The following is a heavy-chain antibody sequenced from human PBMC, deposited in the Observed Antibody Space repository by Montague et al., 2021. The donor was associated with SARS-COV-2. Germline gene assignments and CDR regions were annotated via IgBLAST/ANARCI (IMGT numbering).Heavy chain of an antibody. D-gene: IGHD4/OR15-4a*01. CDR3: ATLTQSNGDF. CDR1: SDSINSYY. Sequence: SETLSLTCTVSSDSINSYYWGWIRQPPGKRLEWLGYVYSSGTTNXNPSLTSRIAISVDTSKNQFSLRLDSVTAADTAIYYCATLTQSNGDFWGQGALVTVS. V-gene: IGHV4-4*08. CDR2: VYSSGTT. J-gene: IGHJ4*02.